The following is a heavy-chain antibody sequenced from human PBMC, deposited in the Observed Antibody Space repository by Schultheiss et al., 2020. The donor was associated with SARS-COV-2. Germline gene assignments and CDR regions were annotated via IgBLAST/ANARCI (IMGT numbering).Heavy chain of an antibody. J-gene: IGHJ4*02. Sequence: GGSLRLSCAASGFTFSSYDMHWVRQATGKGLEWVSAIGTAGDPYYPGSVKGRFTISRENAKNSLYLQMNSLRAEDTALYYCAKDIKGMVQGVMDYWGQGTPVTVSS. CDR1: GFTFSSYD. V-gene: IGHV3-13*05. CDR2: IGTAGDP. D-gene: IGHD3-10*01. CDR3: AKDIKGMVQGVMDY.